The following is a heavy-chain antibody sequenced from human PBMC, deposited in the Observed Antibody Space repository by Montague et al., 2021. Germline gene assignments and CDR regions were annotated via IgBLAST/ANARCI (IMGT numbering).Heavy chain of an antibody. D-gene: IGHD3-10*01. CDR2: MFYGGAT. CDR1: SGSIFHAH. V-gene: IGHV4-59*08. J-gene: IGHJ5*02. CDR3: AKQDYFVSGTSYKGFDP. Sequence: SEILSLTCTVSSGSIFHAHWSWVRQPPGKGLEWLGSMFYGGATSNNPSLKSRVTMSIDTSTNQFSLKLSFVTAADTAVYYCAKQDYFVSGTSYKGFDPWGQGILVTVSS.